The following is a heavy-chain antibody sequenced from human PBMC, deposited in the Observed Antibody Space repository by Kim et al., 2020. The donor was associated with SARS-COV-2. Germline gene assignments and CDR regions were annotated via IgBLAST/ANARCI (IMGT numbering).Heavy chain of an antibody. V-gene: IGHV1-69*13. J-gene: IGHJ4*02. CDR2: IIPIFGTA. D-gene: IGHD6-13*01. Sequence: SVKVSCKASGGTFSSYAISWVRQAPGQGLEWMGGIIPIFGTANYAQKFQGRVTITADESTSTAYMELSSLRSEDTAVYYCAREASGYSSSWYVGGVIGFDYWGQGTLVTVSS. CDR3: AREASGYSSSWYVGGVIGFDY. CDR1: GGTFSSYA.